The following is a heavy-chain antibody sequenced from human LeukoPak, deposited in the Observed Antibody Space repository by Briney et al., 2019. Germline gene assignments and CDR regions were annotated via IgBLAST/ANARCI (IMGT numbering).Heavy chain of an antibody. Sequence: ASVKVSCKASGYTFTNYAMNWVRQAPGQGLEWMGWINTNTGNPTYAQGFTGRFVLSLDTSVSTAYLQISSLKAADTALYYCARVKRAVTSTGEAFDIWGLGTMVTVSS. D-gene: IGHD6-19*01. CDR3: ARVKRAVTSTGEAFDI. J-gene: IGHJ3*02. CDR1: GYTFTNYA. CDR2: INTNTGNP. V-gene: IGHV7-4-1*02.